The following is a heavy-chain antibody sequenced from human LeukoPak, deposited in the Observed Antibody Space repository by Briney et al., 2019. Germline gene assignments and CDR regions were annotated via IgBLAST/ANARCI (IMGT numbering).Heavy chain of an antibody. V-gene: IGHV3-11*01. J-gene: IGHJ5*02. Sequence: GGSLRLSCAASGFTFSDYYMSWIRQAPGKGLEWVSYISSTGNSIFYADSVKGRFTISRDNAKNSLSLQLNSLRTEDTAVYYCAKGGLRYGYWFDHWGQGTLVTVSS. D-gene: IGHD3-9*01. CDR1: GFTFSDYY. CDR2: ISSTGNSI. CDR3: AKGGLRYGYWFDH.